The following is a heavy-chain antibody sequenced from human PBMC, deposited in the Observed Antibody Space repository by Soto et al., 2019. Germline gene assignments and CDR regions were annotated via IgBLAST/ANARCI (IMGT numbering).Heavy chain of an antibody. CDR3: ASIAAAGPNYYCYGMDV. J-gene: IGHJ6*02. CDR2: IIPIFGTA. CDR1: GGTFSSYA. D-gene: IGHD6-13*01. V-gene: IGHV1-69*01. Sequence: QVQLVQSGAEVKKPGSSVKVSCKASGGTFSSYAISWVRQAPGQGLEWMGGIIPIFGTANYAQKFQGRVTITADESTSTAYMELSSLRSEDTAVYYCASIAAAGPNYYCYGMDVWGQGTTVTVSS.